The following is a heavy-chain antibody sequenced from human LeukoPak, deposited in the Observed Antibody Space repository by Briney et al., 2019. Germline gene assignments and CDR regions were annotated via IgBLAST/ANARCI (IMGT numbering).Heavy chain of an antibody. J-gene: IGHJ4*02. CDR3: ARGHDILTGYSRPIDH. D-gene: IGHD3-9*01. V-gene: IGHV3-33*01. CDR1: GFTFSSYG. Sequence: GGSLRLSCAASGFTFSSYGMHWVRQAPGKGLEWVAVIWYDGSNKYYADSVKGRFTISRDNSKNTLYLQMNSLRAEDTAVYYCARGHDILTGYSRPIDHWGQGTLVTVSS. CDR2: IWYDGSNK.